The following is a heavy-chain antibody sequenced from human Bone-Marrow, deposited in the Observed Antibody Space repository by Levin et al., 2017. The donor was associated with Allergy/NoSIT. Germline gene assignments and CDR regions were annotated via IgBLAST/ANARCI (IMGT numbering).Heavy chain of an antibody. D-gene: IGHD2-8*02. Sequence: ASVKVSCKTSGYTFNTYYIHWVRQAPGQGLEWMGIINPGGGSTTYAQKFQGRVTMTRDASTSTVYMELNSLTSEDTAGYYCARGQGYCSGGVCYGGRQGAFDFWGQGTLVSVSS. CDR3: ARGQGYCSGGVCYGGRQGAFDF. CDR2: INPGGGST. J-gene: IGHJ4*02. CDR1: GYTFNTYY. V-gene: IGHV1-46*02.